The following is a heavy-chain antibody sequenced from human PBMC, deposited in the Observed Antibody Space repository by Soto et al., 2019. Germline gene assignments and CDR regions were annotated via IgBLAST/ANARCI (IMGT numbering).Heavy chain of an antibody. CDR3: ARTYYYYYGMDV. Sequence: QLQLQESGPGLVKPSETLSLTCTVSGGSISSSSYYWGWIRQPPGKGLEWIGSIYYSGSTYYNPSLQSRVTISVDTSKNQFSLKLSSVPAADTAVYYCARTYYYYYGMDVWGQGTTVTVSS. V-gene: IGHV4-39*01. J-gene: IGHJ6*02. CDR2: IYYSGST. CDR1: GGSISSSSYY.